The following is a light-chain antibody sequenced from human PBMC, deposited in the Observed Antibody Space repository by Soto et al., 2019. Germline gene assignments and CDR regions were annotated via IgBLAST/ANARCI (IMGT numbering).Light chain of an antibody. J-gene: IGLJ3*02. CDR3: SSYTSSSSLGGV. Sequence: QSALTQPASVSGSPGQSITISCTGSSSDVGGYNYVSWYQQHPGKAPKLIIYEVSNRPSGISSRFSGSKSANTASLTISGLQAEDEAEYYCSSYTSSSSLGGVFGGGTKVTVL. CDR2: EVS. V-gene: IGLV2-14*01. CDR1: SSDVGGYNY.